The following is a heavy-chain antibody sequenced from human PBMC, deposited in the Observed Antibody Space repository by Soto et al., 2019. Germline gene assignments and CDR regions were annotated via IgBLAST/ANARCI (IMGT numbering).Heavy chain of an antibody. J-gene: IGHJ5*02. CDR1: GYTFTSYD. V-gene: IGHV1-8*01. D-gene: IGHD2-15*01. Sequence: ASVKVSCKASGYTFTSYDINWVRQATGQGLEWMGWMNPNSGNTGYAQKFQGRVTMTRNTSISTAYMELSSLRSEDTAVYYCARGLYCSGGSCYSNWFDAWGQGTLVTVSS. CDR2: MNPNSGNT. CDR3: ARGLYCSGGSCYSNWFDA.